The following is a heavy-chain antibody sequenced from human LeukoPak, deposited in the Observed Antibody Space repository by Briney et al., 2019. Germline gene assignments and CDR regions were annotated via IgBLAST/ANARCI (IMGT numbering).Heavy chain of an antibody. J-gene: IGHJ3*02. D-gene: IGHD5-18*01. CDR1: GFTFSSYG. V-gene: IGHV3-30*18. CDR3: AKGTWIQLWRDAFDI. Sequence: PGRSLRLSSAASGFTFSSYGMHWVRQAPGKGLEWVAVISYDGSNKYYADSVKGRFTISRDNSKNTLYLQMNSLRAEDTAVYYCAKGTWIQLWRDAFDIWGQGTMVTVSS. CDR2: ISYDGSNK.